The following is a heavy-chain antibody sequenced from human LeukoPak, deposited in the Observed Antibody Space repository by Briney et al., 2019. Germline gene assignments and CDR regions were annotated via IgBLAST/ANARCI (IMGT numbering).Heavy chain of an antibody. D-gene: IGHD6-25*01. Sequence: SETLSLTCTVSGGSISSGGYYWSWIRQHPGKGLEWIGYIYYSGSTYYNPSLKSRVTISVDTSKNQFSLKMSSVTAADTAVYYCARSSGTGTFSYWGQGTLVTVSS. CDR2: IYYSGST. CDR3: ARSSGTGTFSY. J-gene: IGHJ4*02. V-gene: IGHV4-31*03. CDR1: GGSISSGGYY.